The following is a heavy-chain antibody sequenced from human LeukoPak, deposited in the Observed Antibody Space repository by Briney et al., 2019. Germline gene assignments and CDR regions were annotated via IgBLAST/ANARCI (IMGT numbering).Heavy chain of an antibody. V-gene: IGHV3-21*01. Sequence: GGSLRLSCAASGFTFSSYSMNWVRQAPGKGLEWVSSISSSSSYIYYADSVKGRFTISRDNAKNSLYLQMNSLRAEDTAVYYCARRGPFTRWDFDCWGQGTLVTVSS. CDR3: ARRGPFTRWDFDC. J-gene: IGHJ4*02. CDR1: GFTFSSYS. D-gene: IGHD1-26*01. CDR2: ISSSSSYI.